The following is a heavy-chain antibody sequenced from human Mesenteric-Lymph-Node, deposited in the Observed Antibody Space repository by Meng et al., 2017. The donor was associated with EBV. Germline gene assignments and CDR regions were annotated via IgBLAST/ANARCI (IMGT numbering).Heavy chain of an antibody. J-gene: IGHJ4*02. V-gene: IGHV4-59*07. Sequence: QVQLQEAGPGLVKPSDTLSLTCNVSGGSINSFYWSWIRQPRGKGLEWIGYIYHSGSTNYNPSLKSRVTMSVDMSKNQFSLKLSSVTAADTAVYYCARGEVFDSWGQGTLVTVSS. CDR1: GGSINSFY. CDR2: IYHSGST. CDR3: ARGEVFDS.